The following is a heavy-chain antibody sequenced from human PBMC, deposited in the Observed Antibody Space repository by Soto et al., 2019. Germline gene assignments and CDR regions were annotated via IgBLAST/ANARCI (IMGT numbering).Heavy chain of an antibody. V-gene: IGHV3-30*18. J-gene: IGHJ6*02. CDR2: ISYDGSNK. Sequence: GGSLRLSCAASGCSFSDCGMHWVRQAPGKGLKWVAVISYDGSNKYYADSVKGRFTISRDNSKNTLYLQMNTLRAEDTALYYCAKDNADNYERGPPPPGYYYGMDVWGPGTTVTVSS. CDR1: GCSFSDCG. D-gene: IGHD3-22*01. CDR3: AKDNADNYERGPPPPGYYYGMDV.